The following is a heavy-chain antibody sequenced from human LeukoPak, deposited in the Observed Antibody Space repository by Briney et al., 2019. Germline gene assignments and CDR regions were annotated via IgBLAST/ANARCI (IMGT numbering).Heavy chain of an antibody. D-gene: IGHD3-9*01. J-gene: IGHJ6*02. CDR1: GFTFSSYS. V-gene: IGHV3-21*01. Sequence: GGSLRLSCAASGFTFSSYSTNWVRQAPGKGLEWVSSISSSSSYIYYADSVKGRFTISRDNAKNSLYLQMNSLRAEDTAVYYCARSYDILTGTYYYYYGMDVWGQGTTVTVSS. CDR2: ISSSSSYI. CDR3: ARSYDILTGTYYYYYGMDV.